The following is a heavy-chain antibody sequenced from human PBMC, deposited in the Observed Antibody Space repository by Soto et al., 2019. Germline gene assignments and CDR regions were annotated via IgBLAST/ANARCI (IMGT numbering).Heavy chain of an antibody. Sequence: VEALKISCKGSGYTFTNYWIGWVRQMPGKGLEWMGVIYPPDSDTRYSPSFQGQVTISADKSISTAYLQWSSLEASDTAMYYCAILFYYHNSDYCEYCGQGTVVPVSS. CDR1: GYTFTNYW. D-gene: IGHD3-22*01. V-gene: IGHV5-51*01. CDR2: IYPPDSDT. J-gene: IGHJ4*02. CDR3: AILFYYHNSDYCEY.